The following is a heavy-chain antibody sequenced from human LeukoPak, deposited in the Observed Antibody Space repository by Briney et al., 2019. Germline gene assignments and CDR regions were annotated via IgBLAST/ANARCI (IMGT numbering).Heavy chain of an antibody. CDR1: GFTFSSYA. Sequence: GGSLRLSCAASGFTFSSYAMSWVRQAPGKGLEWVSAISGSGGSTYYADSVKGRFTISRDNSKNTLYLQMNSLRAEDTAVYYCALKFANTYSGSYYDGFSLLYYFDYWGQGTLVTVSS. D-gene: IGHD1-26*01. CDR2: ISGSGGST. CDR3: ALKFANTYSGSYYDGFSLLYYFDY. J-gene: IGHJ4*02. V-gene: IGHV3-23*01.